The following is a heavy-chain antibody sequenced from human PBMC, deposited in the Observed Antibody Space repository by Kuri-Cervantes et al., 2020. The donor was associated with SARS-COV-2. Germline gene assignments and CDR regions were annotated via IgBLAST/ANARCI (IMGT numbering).Heavy chain of an antibody. CDR2: IKQDGSEK. J-gene: IGHJ4*02. CDR3: ARDNNRGYDMDY. CDR1: GFTFSSYW. V-gene: IGHV3-7*01. D-gene: IGHD5-12*01. Sequence: GESLKISCAASGFTFSSYWMSWVRQAPGKGLEWVANIKQDGSEKYYVDSVKGRFTVSRDNAKNSLYLRMNSLRAEDTAVYYCARDNNRGYDMDYWGQGTLVTVSS.